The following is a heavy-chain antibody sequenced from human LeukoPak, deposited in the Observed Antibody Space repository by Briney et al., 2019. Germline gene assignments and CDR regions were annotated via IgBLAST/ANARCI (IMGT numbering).Heavy chain of an antibody. J-gene: IGHJ6*02. CDR1: GFTFSGCE. D-gene: IGHD6-6*01. Sequence: PGGSLRLSCAASGFTFSGCEMNWVRQAPGKGLEWGSYISSRGSTIYYADSVKGRFTISRDNAKNSLYLQMNSLRAEDTAVYYCAREYSSSPRYYYGMDVWGQGTTVTVSS. CDR3: AREYSSSPRYYYGMDV. CDR2: ISSRGSTI. V-gene: IGHV3-48*03.